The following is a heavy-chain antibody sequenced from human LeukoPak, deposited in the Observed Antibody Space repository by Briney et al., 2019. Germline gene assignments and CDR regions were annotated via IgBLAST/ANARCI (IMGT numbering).Heavy chain of an antibody. D-gene: IGHD3-22*01. CDR3: ARARGVSTGYRPIDY. Sequence: GGSLRLSCAASGFAFSTSGMHWVRQAPGKGLEWVAVIWYDGSNKHYAESVKGRFSISRDNSKSTLYLQMNSLRAEDTAVYYCARARGVSTGYRPIDYWGQGTLVTVSS. V-gene: IGHV3-33*01. J-gene: IGHJ4*02. CDR2: IWYDGSNK. CDR1: GFAFSTSG.